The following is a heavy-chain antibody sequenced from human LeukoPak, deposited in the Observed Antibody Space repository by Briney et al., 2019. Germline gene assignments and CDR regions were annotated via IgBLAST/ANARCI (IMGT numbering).Heavy chain of an antibody. Sequence: SETLSLTCTVSGGSISSYYWSWIRQPPGKGLEWIGSIYYSGSTYYNPSLKSRVTISVDTSKNQFSLKLSSVTAADTAVYYCATIYSSSSNWFDPWGQGTLVTVSS. CDR1: GGSISSYY. D-gene: IGHD6-6*01. CDR2: IYYSGST. CDR3: ATIYSSSSNWFDP. J-gene: IGHJ5*02. V-gene: IGHV4-59*05.